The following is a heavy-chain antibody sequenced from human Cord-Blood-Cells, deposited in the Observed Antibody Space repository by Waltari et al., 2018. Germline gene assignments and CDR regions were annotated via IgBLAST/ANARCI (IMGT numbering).Heavy chain of an antibody. D-gene: IGHD5-18*01. CDR2: IYHSGRT. Sequence: QVQLQESGPGLVKPSETLSLTCAVSGYSISSGYYWGWIRQPPGKGLEWIGSIYHSGRTYYNPSLKRRVTISVDTSKNQFSLKLSSLTAADTAVYYCARDRYSYGYNAFDIWGQGTMVTVSS. CDR3: ARDRYSYGYNAFDI. J-gene: IGHJ3*02. CDR1: GYSISSGYY. V-gene: IGHV4-38-2*02.